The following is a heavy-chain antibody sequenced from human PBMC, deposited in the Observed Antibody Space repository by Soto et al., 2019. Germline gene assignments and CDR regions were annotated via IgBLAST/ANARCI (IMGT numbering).Heavy chain of an antibody. D-gene: IGHD2-8*01. V-gene: IGHV1-24*01. CDR3: ARGIPYCTNGVCHFDY. Sequence: ASVKVSCKVSGYTLTELSMHWVRQAPGKGLEWMGGFDPEDGETIYAQEFQGRVTMTRNTSISTAYMELSSLRSEDTAVYYCARGIPYCTNGVCHFDYWGQGTLVTVSS. CDR1: GYTLTELS. J-gene: IGHJ4*02. CDR2: FDPEDGET.